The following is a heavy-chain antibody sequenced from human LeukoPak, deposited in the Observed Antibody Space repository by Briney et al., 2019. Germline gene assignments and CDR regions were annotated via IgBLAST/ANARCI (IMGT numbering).Heavy chain of an antibody. J-gene: IGHJ1*01. CDR2: MNPNSGNT. Sequence: ASVKVSCKASGYTFTSYDINWVRQATGQGLEWMGWMNPNSGNTGYAQKFQGRVTMTRNTSISTAYMELSSLRSEDTAVYYCARDRGGSYYFQHWGQGTLVTVSS. D-gene: IGHD1-26*01. CDR3: ARDRGGSYYFQH. CDR1: GYTFTSYD. V-gene: IGHV1-8*01.